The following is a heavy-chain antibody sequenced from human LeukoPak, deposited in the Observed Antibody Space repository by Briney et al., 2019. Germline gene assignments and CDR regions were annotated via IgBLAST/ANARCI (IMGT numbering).Heavy chain of an antibody. Sequence: GGSLRLSCAASGFTFSRNGMTWVRQAPGKGLEWVSAISGSGGSTYYADSVKGRFTISRDNSKNTLYLQMNSLRAEDTAVYYCAKDRRAGSYWGQGTLVTVSS. CDR1: GFTFSRNG. J-gene: IGHJ4*02. CDR2: ISGSGGST. CDR3: AKDRRAGSY. D-gene: IGHD3-10*01. V-gene: IGHV3-23*01.